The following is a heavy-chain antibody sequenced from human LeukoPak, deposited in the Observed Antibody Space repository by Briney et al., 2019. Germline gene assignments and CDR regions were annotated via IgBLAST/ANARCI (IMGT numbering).Heavy chain of an antibody. CDR3: ARGDYDILTGYWSY. J-gene: IGHJ4*02. CDR1: GYTFTRFG. V-gene: IGHV1-18*01. D-gene: IGHD3-9*01. CDR2: TSAYNGNT. Sequence: ASVKVSCKASGYTFTRFGISWLRQAPGQGLEWMGWTSAYNGNTNYAQKLQGRVTMTTDTSTSTTYMELRSLRSDDTAVYYCARGDYDILTGYWSYWGQGTLVTVSS.